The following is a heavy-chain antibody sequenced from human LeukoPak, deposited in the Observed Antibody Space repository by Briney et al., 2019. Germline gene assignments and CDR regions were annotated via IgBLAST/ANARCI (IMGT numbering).Heavy chain of an antibody. J-gene: IGHJ4*02. CDR3: AKDVSPLMVTTWDY. CDR1: GFTFSSYA. D-gene: IGHD2-21*02. CDR2: ISGSGTNT. V-gene: IGHV3-23*01. Sequence: PGGSLRLSCAASGFTFSSYAMSWVRQAPGRGLEWVSGISGSGTNTYYADSVKGRFTISRDNSKNTLYLQMNSLRAEDTAVYYCAKDVSPLMVTTWDYWGQGTLVIVSS.